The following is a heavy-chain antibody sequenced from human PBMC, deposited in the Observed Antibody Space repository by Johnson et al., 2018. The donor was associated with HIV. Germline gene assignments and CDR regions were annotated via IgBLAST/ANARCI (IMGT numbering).Heavy chain of an antibody. J-gene: IGHJ3*02. V-gene: IGHV3-11*04. D-gene: IGHD3-10*01. Sequence: QVQLVESGGGLVKPGGSLRLSCAASGFKFSDYHMSWIRQAPGKGLEWVSYISHSGSTISYADSVKGRFTISRDRAKNSLYLQMNSLRVEDTALYYCVRDRAYYGSGILSFDIWGQGTMVTVSS. CDR1: GFKFSDYH. CDR3: VRDRAYYGSGILSFDI. CDR2: ISHSGSTI.